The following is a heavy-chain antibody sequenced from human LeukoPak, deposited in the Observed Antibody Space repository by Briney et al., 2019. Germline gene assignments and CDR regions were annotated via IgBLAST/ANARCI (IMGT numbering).Heavy chain of an antibody. CDR3: ARDAGYYDSSGYHYFDY. CDR2: INPNSGGT. CDR1: GYTFTGYY. Sequence: ASVKVSCKASGYTFTGYYMHWVRQAPGQGLEWMGRINPNSGGTNYAQKFQGRVTMTRDTSISTAYMELSRLRSDDTAVYYCARDAGYYDSSGYHYFDYWGQGTLVTVSS. V-gene: IGHV1-2*06. J-gene: IGHJ4*02. D-gene: IGHD3-22*01.